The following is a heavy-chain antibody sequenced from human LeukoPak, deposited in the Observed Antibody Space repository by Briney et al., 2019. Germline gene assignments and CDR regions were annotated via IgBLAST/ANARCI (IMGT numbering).Heavy chain of an antibody. Sequence: SETLSLTCAVYGGSFSGYYWSWIRQPPGKGLEWIGEINHSGSTNYNPSLKSRVTISVDTSKNQFSLKLSSVTAADTAVYYCARGRAPYHCSGGSCYSYYFDYWGQGTLVTVSS. D-gene: IGHD2-15*01. V-gene: IGHV4-34*01. CDR2: INHSGST. CDR1: GGSFSGYY. J-gene: IGHJ4*02. CDR3: ARGRAPYHCSGGSCYSYYFDY.